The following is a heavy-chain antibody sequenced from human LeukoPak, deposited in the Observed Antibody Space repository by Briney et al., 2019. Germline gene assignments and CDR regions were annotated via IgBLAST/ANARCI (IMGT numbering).Heavy chain of an antibody. Sequence: SETLSLTCAVSGGSISSSYWWSWVRQPPGKGLEWIGEVYHSGSTNYNPSLKSRVTISVDTSKNQFSLKLSSVTAADTAVYYCARGTFLGPTTVHYWGQGTLVTVSS. CDR1: GGSISSSYW. CDR2: VYHSGST. CDR3: ARGTFLGPTTVHY. V-gene: IGHV4-4*02. D-gene: IGHD4-17*01. J-gene: IGHJ4*02.